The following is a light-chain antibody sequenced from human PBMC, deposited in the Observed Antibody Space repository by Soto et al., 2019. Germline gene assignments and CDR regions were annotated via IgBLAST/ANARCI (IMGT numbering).Light chain of an antibody. CDR2: EVS. CDR1: SSDVGGYNY. Sequence: QSVLTQPASVSGSPGQSITISCTGTSSDVGGYNYVSWYQQHPGKAPKLMIYEVSNRPSGVSNRFSGSKSGNTASLTISGLQAEDEADYYCSSSTSSSTLYVVFGGGNKLTVL. V-gene: IGLV2-14*01. J-gene: IGLJ2*01. CDR3: SSSTSSSTLYVV.